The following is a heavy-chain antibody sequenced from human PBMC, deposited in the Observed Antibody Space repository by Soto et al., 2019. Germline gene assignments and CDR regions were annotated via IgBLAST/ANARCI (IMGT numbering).Heavy chain of an antibody. CDR2: IYYSGST. CDR1: GGSISSGDYY. D-gene: IGHD1-7*01. Sequence: QVQLQESGPGLVKPSQTLSLTCTVSGGSISSGDYYWSWIRQPPGKGLEWIGYIYYSGSTYYNPSLKSRVTISVDTSKSQFSLKLSSVTAADTAVDYCAREAVVMVTGTREYNWFDPWGQGTLVTVSS. V-gene: IGHV4-30-4*01. J-gene: IGHJ5*02. CDR3: AREAVVMVTGTREYNWFDP.